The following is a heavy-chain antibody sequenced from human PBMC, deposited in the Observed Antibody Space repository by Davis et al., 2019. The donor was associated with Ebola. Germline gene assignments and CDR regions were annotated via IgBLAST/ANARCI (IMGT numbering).Heavy chain of an antibody. V-gene: IGHV3-48*04. Sequence: GGSLRLSCAASGFTFSSYSMNWVRQAPGKGLEWVSYISSSGSTIYYADSVKGRFTISRDNAKNSLYLQMNSLRTEDTAVYYCARDPTLYSGLDVWGQGTTVTVSS. CDR2: ISSSGSTI. CDR1: GFTFSSYS. J-gene: IGHJ6*02. CDR3: ARDPTLYSGLDV.